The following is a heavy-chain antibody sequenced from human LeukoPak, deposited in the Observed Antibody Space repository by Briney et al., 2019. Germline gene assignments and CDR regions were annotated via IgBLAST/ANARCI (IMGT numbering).Heavy chain of an antibody. CDR3: ARMYSSNRYDY. CDR2: INPNSGGT. V-gene: IGHV1-2*06. CDR1: GYTFSGYY. D-gene: IGHD2-2*01. Sequence: ASVKVSCTASGYTFSGYYMHWVRQAPGQGLEWMGRINPNSGGTNYAQKFQGRVTMTRDTSISTAYMELSRLRSDDTAVFYCARMYSSNRYDYWGQGTLVTVSS. J-gene: IGHJ4*02.